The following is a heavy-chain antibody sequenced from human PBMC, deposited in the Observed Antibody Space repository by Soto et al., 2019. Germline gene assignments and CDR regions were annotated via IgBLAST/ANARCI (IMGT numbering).Heavy chain of an antibody. CDR3: ARALLTLDILTGYSKSRWFDP. D-gene: IGHD3-9*01. CDR2: ISAYNGNT. J-gene: IGHJ5*02. Sequence: ASVKVSCKASDYTFTNYGISWVRQAPGQGLEWMGWISAYNGNTNYAQKLQGRVTMTTDTSTSTAYMELRSLRSDDTAVYYCARALLTLDILTGYSKSRWFDPWG. V-gene: IGHV1-18*01. CDR1: DYTFTNYG.